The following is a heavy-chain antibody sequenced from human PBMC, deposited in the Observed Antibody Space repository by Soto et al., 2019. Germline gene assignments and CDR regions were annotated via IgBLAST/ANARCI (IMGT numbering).Heavy chain of an antibody. V-gene: IGHV4-59*01. CDR2: IYYSGST. J-gene: IGHJ5*02. Sequence: PSETLSLTCTVSGGSISSYYWSWTRQPPGKGLEWIGYIYYSGSTNYNPSLKSRVTISVDTSKNQFSLKLSSVTAADTAVYYCARDRADNWFDPWGQGTLVTVSS. D-gene: IGHD3-10*01. CDR1: GGSISSYY. CDR3: ARDRADNWFDP.